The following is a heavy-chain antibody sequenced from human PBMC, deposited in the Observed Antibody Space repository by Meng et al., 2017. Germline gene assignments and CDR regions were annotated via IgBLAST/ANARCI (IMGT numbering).Heavy chain of an antibody. J-gene: IGHJ4*02. CDR1: GSHFPNSY. Sequence: QVQLGRSGAEVKKPGASVKFSCQPSGSHFPNSYLPWTVHDPGQGLELMGRIDPKNGDTHYAQKFQGRVTMTGETSISTAYMDLSGLRSDDTAVYYCARDEDISAAGKLFGDYWGQGPLVTVSS. CDR3: ARDEDISAAGKLFGDY. V-gene: IGHV1-2*06. CDR2: IDPKNGDT. D-gene: IGHD6-13*01.